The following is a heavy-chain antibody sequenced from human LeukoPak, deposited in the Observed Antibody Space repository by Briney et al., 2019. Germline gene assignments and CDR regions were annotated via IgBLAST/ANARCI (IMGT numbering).Heavy chain of an antibody. D-gene: IGHD3-10*01. CDR2: INPSGGST. CDR3: ARDRSYYYGSGSDVVDNIPSLYV. J-gene: IGHJ6*02. V-gene: IGHV1-46*01. CDR1: GYTFTSYY. Sequence: ASVKVSCKASGYTFTSYYMHWVRQAPGQGVEGMGLINPSGGSTNYAQKFQGRVTITRDKSKRTVYMEVSSQRGEDTAVYYCARDRSYYYGSGSDVVDNIPSLYVWGQGTTVTVSS.